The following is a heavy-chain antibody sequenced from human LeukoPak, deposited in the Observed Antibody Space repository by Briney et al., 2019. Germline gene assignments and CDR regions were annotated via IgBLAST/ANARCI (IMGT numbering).Heavy chain of an antibody. CDR2: IYYSGST. V-gene: IGHV4-59*01. CDR3: ARSGITGTSMGY. J-gene: IGHJ4*02. CDR1: GGSISSYY. D-gene: IGHD1-7*01. Sequence: SETLSLTCTVSGGSISSYYWSWIRQPPGKGLEWIGYIYYSGSTNYNPSLKSRVTISVDTSKNQFSLKLSSVTAADTAVYYCARSGITGTSMGYWGRGTLVTVSS.